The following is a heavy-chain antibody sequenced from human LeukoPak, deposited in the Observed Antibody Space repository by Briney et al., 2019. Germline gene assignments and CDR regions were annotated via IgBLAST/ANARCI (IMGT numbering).Heavy chain of an antibody. V-gene: IGHV4-38-2*02. CDR2: IYHSGST. CDR3: AREVAY. Sequence: SETLSLTCTVSGYSISSGYFWGWIRQSPGKGLDWIGIIYHSGSTYYNPSLKCRVTISVDTSKNQFTLKLTSVTAADTAVYYCAREVAYWGQGILVTVSS. J-gene: IGHJ4*02. CDR1: GYSISSGYF.